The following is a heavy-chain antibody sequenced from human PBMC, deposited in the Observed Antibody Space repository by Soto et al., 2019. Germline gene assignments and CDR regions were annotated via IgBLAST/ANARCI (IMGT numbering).Heavy chain of an antibody. V-gene: IGHV4-31*03. CDR1: GGSISSGGYY. Sequence: QVQLQESGPGLVKPSQTLSLTCTVSGGSISSGGYYWSWIRQHPGKGLEWIGYIYYSGSTYYNPSLKSRVTISVDTSKNQFSLKLSSVTAADTAVYHCARASTSSVNWFDPWGQGTLVTVSS. CDR3: ARASTSSVNWFDP. CDR2: IYYSGST. D-gene: IGHD4-17*01. J-gene: IGHJ5*02.